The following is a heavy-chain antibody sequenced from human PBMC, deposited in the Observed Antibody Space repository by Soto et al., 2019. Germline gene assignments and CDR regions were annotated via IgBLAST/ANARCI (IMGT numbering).Heavy chain of an antibody. D-gene: IGHD2-15*01. Sequence: SGTLSLTCTVSGGSISYISYCWGWIRQPPGKGLQWIGCMFYSGATYYNPSLKNRVTLSVDTSNNEFSLKLVSVTAPDTAVYYCARHKSGSDWLDPWDQGTLVTVSS. J-gene: IGHJ5*02. CDR2: MFYSGAT. CDR3: ARHKSGSDWLDP. CDR1: GGSISYISYC. V-gene: IGHV4-39*01.